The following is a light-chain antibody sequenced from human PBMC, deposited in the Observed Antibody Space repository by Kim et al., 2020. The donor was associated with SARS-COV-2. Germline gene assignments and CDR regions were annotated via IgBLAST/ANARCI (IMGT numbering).Light chain of an antibody. CDR1: QNIRGDS. J-gene: IGKJ5*01. CDR3: QQYVDSPFT. CDR2: GAS. V-gene: IGKV3-20*01. Sequence: MVLTQSPGTVSLSPGETVTLSCRASQNIRGDSLAWYQQRPGQAPRVLIYGASSRATGMPDRFSASGSGTDFTLTISRLQPEDFAVYYCQQYVDSPFTFGQGTRLEIK.